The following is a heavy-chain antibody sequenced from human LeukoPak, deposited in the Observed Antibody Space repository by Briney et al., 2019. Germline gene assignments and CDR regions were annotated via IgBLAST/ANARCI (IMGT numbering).Heavy chain of an antibody. D-gene: IGHD2-2*02. V-gene: IGHV1-2*02. Sequence: GASVKVSCKASGYTFTGYYMHWIRQAPGQGLEWMGWINPNSGGTNYAQKFQGRVTMTRDTSINTAYMELSRLRSDDTAVYYCARDMPKQDIVVVPAAIPEVPVFVPWGQGTLVTVSS. CDR3: ARDMPKQDIVVVPAAIPEVPVFVP. CDR2: INPNSGGT. J-gene: IGHJ5*02. CDR1: GYTFTGYY.